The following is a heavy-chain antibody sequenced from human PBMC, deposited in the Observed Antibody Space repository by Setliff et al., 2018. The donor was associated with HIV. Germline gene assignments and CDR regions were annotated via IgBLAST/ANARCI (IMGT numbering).Heavy chain of an antibody. CDR1: GGSISSYY. CDR2: IYYSGST. J-gene: IGHJ4*02. Sequence: PSETLSLTCTVSGGSISSYYWSWIRQPPGKGLEWIGYIYYSGSTYYNPSLKSRITISVDTSKNQFSLKLSSVTAADTAVYYCAREYCSAGSCYSGRWGQGMLVTVSS. V-gene: IGHV4-59*04. D-gene: IGHD2-15*01. CDR3: AREYCSAGSCYSGR.